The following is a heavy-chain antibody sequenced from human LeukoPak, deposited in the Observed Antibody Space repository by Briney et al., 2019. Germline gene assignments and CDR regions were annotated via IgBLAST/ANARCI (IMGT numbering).Heavy chain of an antibody. CDR1: GFTFNRFY. Sequence: GGSLRLSCSASGFTFNRFYLHWVRQAPGKGLEFVSHISSNGATTYYADSVKGRFTISRDNSKNTLFLEMNSLRAEDTAVYYCAKEYSVRNQFDYWGQGTLVAVSS. V-gene: IGHV3-64*04. CDR3: AKEYSVRNQFDY. J-gene: IGHJ4*02. D-gene: IGHD1-14*01. CDR2: ISSNGATT.